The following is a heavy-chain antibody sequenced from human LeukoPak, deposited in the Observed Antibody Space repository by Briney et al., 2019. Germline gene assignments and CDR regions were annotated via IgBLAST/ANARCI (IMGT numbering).Heavy chain of an antibody. CDR3: AKIDRQYCSRSSCYALDF. CDR2: IYPGDSDT. CDR1: GYSFTSYW. Sequence: GESLKISCKCSGYSFTSYWISWVRQLPAKGLEWMGIIYPGDSDTRYSPSFQGQVTIPVDKSISTAYLQWSSLKASDTAIYYCAKIDRQYCSRSSCYALDFWGQGTQVTVSS. J-gene: IGHJ4*02. D-gene: IGHD2-2*01. V-gene: IGHV5-51*01.